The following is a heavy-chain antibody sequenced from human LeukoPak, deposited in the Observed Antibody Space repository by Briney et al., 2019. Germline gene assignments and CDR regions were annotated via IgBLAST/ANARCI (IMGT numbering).Heavy chain of an antibody. J-gene: IGHJ4*02. CDR3: ARIPQEVYSGSYS. V-gene: IGHV3-48*03. CDR1: GFTFSSYE. Sequence: PGGSLRLSCAASGFTFSSYEMNWVRQAPGKGLEWVSYISSSGSTIYYADSVKGRFTISRDNAQNSLYLQMNSLRAEDTAVYHCARIPQEVYSGSYSWGEGTLVTVSS. CDR2: ISSSGSTI. D-gene: IGHD1-26*01.